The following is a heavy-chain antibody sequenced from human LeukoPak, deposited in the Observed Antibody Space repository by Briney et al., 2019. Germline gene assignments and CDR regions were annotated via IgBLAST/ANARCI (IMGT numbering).Heavy chain of an antibody. CDR2: ISSSGSTI. V-gene: IGHV3-11*01. CDR1: GFTFSDYY. CDR3: ASGSGHYDGFDY. D-gene: IGHD3-10*01. J-gene: IGHJ4*02. Sequence: PGGSLRLSYAAAGFTFSDYYMSWIRQAPGKGLEWVSDISSSGSTIYYADSVRGRFTISRDNAKNSLFLQMNNLRAKDSAFYYCASGSGHYDGFDYWGQGTLVTVSS.